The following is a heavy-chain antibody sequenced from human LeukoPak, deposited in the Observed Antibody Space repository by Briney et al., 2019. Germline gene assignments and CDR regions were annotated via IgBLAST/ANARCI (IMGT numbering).Heavy chain of an antibody. CDR3: ATSFTMLGGGY. CDR2: ISSSSSSI. V-gene: IGHV3-21*01. CDR1: GFTFSTYG. Sequence: GGSLRLSCAASGFTFSTYGMHWVRQAPGKGLEWVSSISSSSSSIYYADSVKGRFTISRDNAKSSLYLQMNSLRAEDTAVYYCATSFTMLGGGYWGQGTLVTVSS. J-gene: IGHJ4*02. D-gene: IGHD3-10*02.